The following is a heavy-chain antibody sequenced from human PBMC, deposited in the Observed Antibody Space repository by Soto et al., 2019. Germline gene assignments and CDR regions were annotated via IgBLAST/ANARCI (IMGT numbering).Heavy chain of an antibody. Sequence: EVQLFESGGGLVQPGGSLRLSCAASGFTFSSYAMSWVRQAPGKGLEWVSAMSGSGGSTYYADSVKGRFTISRDNSNNTKYLQMTSLRAGDTAVYYCSRNGGVTGLIYYYYEYMDFLGKGTTVTVSS. CDR1: GFTFSSYA. CDR2: MSGSGGST. V-gene: IGHV3-23*01. D-gene: IGHD2-21*02. CDR3: SRNGGVTGLIYYYYEYMDF. J-gene: IGHJ6*03.